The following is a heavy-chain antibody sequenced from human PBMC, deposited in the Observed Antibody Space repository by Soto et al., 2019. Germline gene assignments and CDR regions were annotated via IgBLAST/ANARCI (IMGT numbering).Heavy chain of an antibody. CDR2: INAGNGNT. CDR1: GYTFTGYA. D-gene: IGHD3-10*01. Sequence: ASVKVSCKASGYTFTGYAMHWVRQAPGQRLEWMGWINAGNGNTKYSQKFQGRVTITRDTSASTAYMELSSLRSEDTAVYYCARGLTMVRGLILDAFDRWGQGTMVTVSS. CDR3: ARGLTMVRGLILDAFDR. V-gene: IGHV1-3*01. J-gene: IGHJ3*02.